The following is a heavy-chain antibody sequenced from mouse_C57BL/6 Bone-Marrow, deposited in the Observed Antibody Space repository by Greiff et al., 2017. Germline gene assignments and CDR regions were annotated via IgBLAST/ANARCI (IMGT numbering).Heavy chain of an antibody. CDR2: ISSGGDYI. J-gene: IGHJ4*01. Sequence: EVQVVESGEGLVKPGGSLKLSCAASGFTFSSYAMSWVRQTPEKRLEWVAYISSGGDYIYYADTVKGRFTISRDNARNTLYLQMSSLKSEDTAMYYCTRALYYYDGMDYWGQGTSVTVSS. V-gene: IGHV5-9-1*02. CDR1: GFTFSSYA. D-gene: IGHD1-1*01. CDR3: TRALYYYDGMDY.